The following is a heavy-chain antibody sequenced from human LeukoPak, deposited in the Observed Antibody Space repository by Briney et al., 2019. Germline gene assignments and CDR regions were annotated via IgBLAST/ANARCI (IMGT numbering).Heavy chain of an antibody. CDR1: GGSISSSNW. J-gene: IGHJ4*02. CDR3: AALGYCSSTSCLGVDY. V-gene: IGHV4-4*02. CDR2: IYHSGST. Sequence: SETLSLTCAVSGGSISSSNWWSWVRQPPGKGLEWIGEIYHSGSTNYNPSLKSRVTISVDKSKNQFSLKLSSVTAADTAVYYRAALGYCSSTSCLGVDYWGQGTLVTVSS. D-gene: IGHD2-2*01.